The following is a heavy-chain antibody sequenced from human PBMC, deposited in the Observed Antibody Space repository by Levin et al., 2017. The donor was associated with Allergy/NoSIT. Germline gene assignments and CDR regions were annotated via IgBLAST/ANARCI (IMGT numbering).Heavy chain of an antibody. D-gene: IGHD3-10*01. V-gene: IGHV3-30*04. J-gene: IGHJ4*02. CDR2: ISYDGSNK. Sequence: GGSLRLSCAASGFTFSSYAMHWVRQAPGKGLEWVAVISYDGSNKYYADSVKGRFTISRDNSKNTLYLQMNSLRAEDTAVYYCARGLKKYWNYYGSGKPGDYWGQGTLVTVSS. CDR3: ARGLKKYWNYYGSGKPGDY. CDR1: GFTFSSYA.